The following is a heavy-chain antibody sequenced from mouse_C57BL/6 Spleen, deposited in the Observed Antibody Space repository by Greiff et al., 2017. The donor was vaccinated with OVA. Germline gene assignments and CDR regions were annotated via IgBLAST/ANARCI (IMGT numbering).Heavy chain of an antibody. CDR2: IDPSDSYT. CDR1: GYTFTSYW. CDR3: ARRSSGYDFDY. J-gene: IGHJ2*01. V-gene: IGHV1-50*01. D-gene: IGHD3-2*02. Sequence: QVQLQQPGAELVKPGASVKLSCKASGYTFTSYWMQWVKQRPGQGLEWIGEIDPSDSYTNYNQKFKGKATLTVDTSSSTAYMQLSSLTSEDSAVYYCARRSSGYDFDYWGQGTTLTVSS.